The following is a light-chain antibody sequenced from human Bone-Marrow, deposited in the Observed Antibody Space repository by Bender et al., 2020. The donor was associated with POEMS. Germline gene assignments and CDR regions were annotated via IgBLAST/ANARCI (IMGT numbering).Light chain of an antibody. CDR3: AAWEDSLNGWV. CDR1: SSNIGTNP. V-gene: IGLV1-44*01. CDR2: INN. J-gene: IGLJ3*02. Sequence: QSVLTQPPSASGTPGQRVTISCSGSSSNIGTNPVNCYQQPPRPAPKPLTYINNQRPSGVPDRFSGSKSVTSASLAISGLQSEDEADYYCAAWEDSLNGWVFGGGTKLTVL.